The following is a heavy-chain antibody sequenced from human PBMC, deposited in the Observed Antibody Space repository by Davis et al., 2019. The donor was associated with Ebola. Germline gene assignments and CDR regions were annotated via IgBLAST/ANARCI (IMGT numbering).Heavy chain of an antibody. D-gene: IGHD2-2*01. CDR1: GGSFSGYY. Sequence: SQTLSLTCAVYGGSFSGYYWTWIRQPPGKGLEWIGEIDHSGRTTWNASLKSRVTISVDTSKKQFSLKLTSVTAADTAVYYCARYCSSNTCNLFDFWGQGSLVTVSS. V-gene: IGHV4-34*01. CDR3: ARYCSSNTCNLFDF. J-gene: IGHJ5*01. CDR2: IDHSGRT.